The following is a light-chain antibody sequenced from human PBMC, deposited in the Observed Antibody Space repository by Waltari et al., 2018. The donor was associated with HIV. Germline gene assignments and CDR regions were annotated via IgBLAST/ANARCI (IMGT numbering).Light chain of an antibody. J-gene: IGKJ5*01. CDR1: QPISNW. Sequence: DIHMTQSPSNLSAFVGDSAFITCRASQPISNWLAWYQQKPGKAPKLLIHRASILESGVSSRFSGSGSGTEFTLIIDTLQVDDFATYYCQQYHTDPSFGQGTRLEFK. CDR3: QQYHTDPS. V-gene: IGKV1-5*03. CDR2: RAS.